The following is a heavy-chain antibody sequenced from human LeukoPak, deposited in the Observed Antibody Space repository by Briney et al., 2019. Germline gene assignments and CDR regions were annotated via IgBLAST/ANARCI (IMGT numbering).Heavy chain of an antibody. CDR3: ARAQGTVAARTFAFDP. D-gene: IGHD6-6*01. V-gene: IGHV1-69*05. CDR2: IIPIFGTA. J-gene: IGHJ5*02. Sequence: GASVKVSCKASGGTFSSYAISWVRQAPGQGLEWMGGIIPIFGTANYAQKFQGRVTITTDESTSTAYMELSSLRSEDTAVYYCARAQGTVAARTFAFDPWGQGTLVTVSS. CDR1: GGTFSSYA.